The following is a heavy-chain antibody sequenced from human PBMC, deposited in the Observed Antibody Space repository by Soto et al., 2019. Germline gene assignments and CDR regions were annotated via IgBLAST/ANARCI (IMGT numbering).Heavy chain of an antibody. V-gene: IGHV3-23*01. CDR2: IRGRSTTT. J-gene: IGHJ4*02. Sequence: GSLRLSCAVSGFTFSTYAMSWVRQAPGKGLEWVSVIRGRSTTTYYADSVRGRFTVSRDNSKNTVFLQMNNLRAEDSAVYYCGKERRGSGWFVCDYWGQGELVTVSS. CDR1: GFTFSTYA. CDR3: GKERRGSGWFVCDY. D-gene: IGHD6-19*01.